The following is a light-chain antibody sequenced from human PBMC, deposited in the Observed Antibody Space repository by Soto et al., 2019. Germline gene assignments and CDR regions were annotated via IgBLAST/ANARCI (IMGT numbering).Light chain of an antibody. CDR3: SSYAGSNA. Sequence: QSVLTQPPSASGSPGQSVTISCTGTSSDVGGYNYVSWYQQHPGKAPKLMIYEVSKRPSGVPDRFSGSKSGNTASLTVSGLQAEDEADYYCSSYAGSNAFGTGTKVT. J-gene: IGLJ1*01. V-gene: IGLV2-8*01. CDR1: SSDVGGYNY. CDR2: EVS.